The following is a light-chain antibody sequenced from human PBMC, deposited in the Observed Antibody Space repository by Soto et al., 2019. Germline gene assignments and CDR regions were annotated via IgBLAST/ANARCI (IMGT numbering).Light chain of an antibody. CDR3: QQYNNWPST. CDR1: QSVSSN. Sequence: EIVMTQSPATVSVSPGERATLSCRASQSVSSNLAWYQQKPVQAPRLLIYRASTRATGIPARFSGSGSGTEFTLTISSLQSEDFAVYSCQQYNNWPSTFGQGTKVDNK. V-gene: IGKV3-15*01. J-gene: IGKJ1*01. CDR2: RAS.